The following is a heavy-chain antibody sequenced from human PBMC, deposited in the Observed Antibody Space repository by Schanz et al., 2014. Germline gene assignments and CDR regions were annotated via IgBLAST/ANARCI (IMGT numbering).Heavy chain of an antibody. CDR2: VSSNNIYT. CDR1: GFTFSDYY. Sequence: VQLVESEGGLVKPGGSLRLSCTASGFTFSDYYMTWIRQAPGKGLEWVSYVSSNNIYTKYADSVRGRFTISRDNAKNSLFLQMNSLRADDTAVYYCARDMLRRYGALEIWGRGTMVTVSS. V-gene: IGHV3-11*06. CDR3: ARDMLRRYGALEI. J-gene: IGHJ3*02. D-gene: IGHD2-8*01.